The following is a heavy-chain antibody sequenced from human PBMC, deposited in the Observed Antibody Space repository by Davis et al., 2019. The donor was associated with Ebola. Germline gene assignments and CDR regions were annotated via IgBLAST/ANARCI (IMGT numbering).Heavy chain of an antibody. J-gene: IGHJ6*02. V-gene: IGHV1-8*01. D-gene: IGHD3-10*01. CDR1: GYTFTSYD. CDR2: MNPNSGNT. CDR3: ARVGGSGSYYYYYGMDV. Sequence: ASVKVSCKASGYTFTSYDINWVRQATGQGLEWMGWMNPNSGNTGYAQKFQGRITMTRNISISTAYMELSSLRSEDTAVYYCARVGGSGSYYYYYGMDVWGQGTTVTVSS.